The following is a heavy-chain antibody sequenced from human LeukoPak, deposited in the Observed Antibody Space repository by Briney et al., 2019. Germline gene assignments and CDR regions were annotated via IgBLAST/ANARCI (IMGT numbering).Heavy chain of an antibody. Sequence: SETLSLTCAVYGGSFSGYYWSWIRQPPGKGLEWIGEINHSGSTNYNPSLKSRVTISVDTSKNQFSLKLSSVTAADTAVYFCARTYGSGSYYSDYWGQGTLVTVSS. CDR2: INHSGST. V-gene: IGHV4-34*09. J-gene: IGHJ4*02. CDR3: ARTYGSGSYYSDY. CDR1: GGSFSGYY. D-gene: IGHD3-10*01.